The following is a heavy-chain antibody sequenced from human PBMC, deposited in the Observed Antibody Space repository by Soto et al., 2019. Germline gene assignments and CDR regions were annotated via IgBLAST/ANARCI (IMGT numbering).Heavy chain of an antibody. CDR3: GRSSKYYDYVWGSYRPFNWFDP. V-gene: IGHV4-59*01. CDR2: IYYSGST. CDR1: GGSISSYY. Sequence: PSETLSLTCTVSGGSISSYYWSWIRQPPGKGLEWIGYIYYSGSTNYNPSLKSRDNISEDTSKNQFSLKLSSVTAADTAEYYCGRSSKYYDYVWGSYRPFNWFDPWGQGTLVTVSS. J-gene: IGHJ5*02. D-gene: IGHD3-16*02.